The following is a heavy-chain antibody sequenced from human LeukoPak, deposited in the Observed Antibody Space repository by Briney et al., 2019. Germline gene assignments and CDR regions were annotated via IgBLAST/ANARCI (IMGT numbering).Heavy chain of an antibody. CDR2: ISGYNGNT. D-gene: IGHD5-24*01. CDR3: ARAPLHGSREY. J-gene: IGHJ4*02. Sequence: ASVKVSCKASVYTVSIYVISWGRQTPGQGLEWMGWISGYNGNTNYAQKLQGRVTMTTDTSTSTAYMELRSLRSDDTAVYYCARAPLHGSREYWGQGTLVTVSS. CDR1: VYTVSIYV. V-gene: IGHV1-18*01.